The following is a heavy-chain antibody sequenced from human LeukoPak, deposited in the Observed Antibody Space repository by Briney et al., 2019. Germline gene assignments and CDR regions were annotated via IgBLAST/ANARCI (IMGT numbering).Heavy chain of an antibody. CDR3: ARDSLQIVDSSDPLGGAFDI. CDR2: IYYSGST. CDR1: GGSISSSSYY. J-gene: IGHJ3*02. V-gene: IGHV4-39*07. D-gene: IGHD3-22*01. Sequence: SETLSLTCTVSGGSISSSSYYWGWIRQPPGKGLEWIGSIYYSGSTYYNPSLKSRVTISVDTSKNQFSLKLSSVTAADTAVYYCARDSLQIVDSSDPLGGAFDIWGQGTMVTVSS.